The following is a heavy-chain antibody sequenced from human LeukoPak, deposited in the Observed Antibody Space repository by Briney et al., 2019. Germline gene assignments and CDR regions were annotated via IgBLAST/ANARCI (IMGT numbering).Heavy chain of an antibody. J-gene: IGHJ6*03. Sequence: PGGSLRLSCAASGFTFSSYGMHWVRQAPGKGLEWVAVISYDGSNKYYADSVKGRFTISRDNSKNTLYLQMNSLRAEDTAVYYCAKDGSYRYYYMDVWGKGTTVTVSS. V-gene: IGHV3-30*18. CDR1: GFTFSSYG. CDR3: AKDGSYRYYYMDV. CDR2: ISYDGSNK. D-gene: IGHD2-15*01.